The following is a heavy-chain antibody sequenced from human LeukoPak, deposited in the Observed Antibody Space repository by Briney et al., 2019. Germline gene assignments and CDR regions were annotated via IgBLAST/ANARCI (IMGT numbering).Heavy chain of an antibody. CDR2: VYYTGSYTGTT. V-gene: IGHV4-39*01. J-gene: IGHJ4*02. CDR3: ASNYYGSGSLDY. CDR1: DGSIRSDSFY. D-gene: IGHD3-10*01. Sequence: SETLSLTCRVSDGSIRSDSFYWVWIRQPPGKGLEWLGSVYYTGSYTGTTYHNPSLESRVTVSVDTSKNLCSLRLTSVTAADTAVYYCASNYYGSGSLDYWGQGNLVTVSS.